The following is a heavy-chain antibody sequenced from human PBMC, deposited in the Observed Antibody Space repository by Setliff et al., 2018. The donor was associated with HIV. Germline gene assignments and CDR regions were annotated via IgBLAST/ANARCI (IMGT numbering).Heavy chain of an antibody. J-gene: IGHJ4*02. Sequence: ASVKVSCKASGYTFTNYYMHWVRQAPGQGLEWMGWINPNSGGTTYAQKFQGRVTMTWDTSTSTGYMEVYRLRSDDTAVYFCARSCRSSGYCHFDYWGQGTLVTVSS. V-gene: IGHV1-2*02. D-gene: IGHD3-22*01. CDR2: INPNSGGT. CDR3: ARSCRSSGYCHFDY. CDR1: GYTFTNYY.